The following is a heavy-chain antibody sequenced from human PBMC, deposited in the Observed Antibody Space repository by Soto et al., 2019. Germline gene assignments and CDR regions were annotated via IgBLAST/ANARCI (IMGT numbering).Heavy chain of an antibody. CDR3: ARTIFGVVYYCMDA. CDR2: ISAYNGNT. J-gene: IGHJ6*02. D-gene: IGHD3-3*01. V-gene: IGHV1-18*01. CDR1: GYTFTSYG. Sequence: ASVKVSCKASGYTFTSYGISWVRQAPGQGLEWMGWISAYNGNTNYAQKLQGRVTMTTDTSTSTAYMELRSLRSDDTAVYYCARTIFGVVYYCMDAWGQGTTVTVSS.